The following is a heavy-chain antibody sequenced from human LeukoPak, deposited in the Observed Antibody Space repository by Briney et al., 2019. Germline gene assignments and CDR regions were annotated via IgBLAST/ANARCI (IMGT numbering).Heavy chain of an antibody. CDR1: GFTFSSYG. J-gene: IGHJ4*02. V-gene: IGHV3-33*01. Sequence: GRSLRLSCAASGFTFSSYGTHWVRQAPGKGLEWVAVIWYDGSNKYYADSVKGRFTISRDNSKNTLYLQMNSLRAEDTAVYYCARDQIDGDYYYGSGSPDYWGQGTLVTVSS. CDR2: IWYDGSNK. CDR3: ARDQIDGDYYYGSGSPDY. D-gene: IGHD3-10*01.